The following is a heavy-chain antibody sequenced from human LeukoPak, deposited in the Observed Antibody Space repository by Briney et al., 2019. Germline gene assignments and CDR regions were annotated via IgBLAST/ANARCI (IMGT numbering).Heavy chain of an antibody. CDR1: GYIFTDYY. CDR3: ARIAVAGADGY. CDR2: INPNSGGT. V-gene: IGHV1-2*02. D-gene: IGHD6-19*01. J-gene: IGHJ4*02. Sequence: ASVKVSCKASGYIFTDYYMHWVRQAPGQELGWMGWINPNSGGTNYAQKFQGRVTMTRDTSISTAYMELSRLRSDDTAVYYCARIAVAGADGYWGQGTLVTVSS.